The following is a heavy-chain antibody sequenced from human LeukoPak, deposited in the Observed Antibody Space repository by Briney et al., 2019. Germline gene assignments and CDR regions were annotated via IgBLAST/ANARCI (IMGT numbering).Heavy chain of an antibody. CDR1: GFTFSSYG. J-gene: IGHJ4*02. V-gene: IGHV3-33*01. Sequence: GGSLRLSCAASGFTFSSYGMHWVRQAPGKGLEWVAVIWYDGSNKYCADSVKGRFTISRDNSKNTLYLQMNSLRAEDTAVYYCARAHYDILTGYLFDYWGQGTLVTVSS. CDR3: ARAHYDILTGYLFDY. CDR2: IWYDGSNK. D-gene: IGHD3-9*01.